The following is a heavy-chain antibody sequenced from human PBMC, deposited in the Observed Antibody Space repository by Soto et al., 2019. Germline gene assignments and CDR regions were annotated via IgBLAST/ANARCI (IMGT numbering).Heavy chain of an antibody. V-gene: IGHV1-69*13. CDR3: ARAPLLFASGYDLTKWFEP. CDR2: IIPIFGTA. D-gene: IGHD5-12*01. J-gene: IGHJ5*02. Sequence: ASVKVSCKASGGTFSSYAISWVRQAPGQGLEWMGGIIPIFGTANYAQKFQGRVTITADESTSTAYMELSSLRSEDTAVYYCARAPLLFASGYDLTKWFEPWGQGTLVTVSS. CDR1: GGTFSSYA.